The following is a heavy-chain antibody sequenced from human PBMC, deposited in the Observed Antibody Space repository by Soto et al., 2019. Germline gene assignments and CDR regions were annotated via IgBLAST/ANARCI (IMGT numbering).Heavy chain of an antibody. D-gene: IGHD3-22*01. CDR1: GFTFGDYA. Sequence: PGGSLRLSCTASGFTFGDYAMSWFRQAPGKGLEWVGFIRSKAYGGTTHYAASVKGRFTISRDDSKSIAYLQMNSLKTEDTAVYYCSTNYYDSSGYDNWFDPWGQGTLVNVSS. J-gene: IGHJ5*02. CDR3: STNYYDSSGYDNWFDP. V-gene: IGHV3-49*03. CDR2: IRSKAYGGTT.